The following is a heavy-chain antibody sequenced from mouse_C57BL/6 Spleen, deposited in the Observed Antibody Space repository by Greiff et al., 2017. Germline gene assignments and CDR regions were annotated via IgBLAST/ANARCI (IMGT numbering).Heavy chain of an antibody. CDR1: GFTFSSYA. D-gene: IGHD2-4*01. Sequence: EVMLVESGGGLVKPGGSLKLSCAASGFTFSSYAMSWVRQTPEKRLEWVATISDGGSYTYYPDNVKGRFTISRDNAKNNLYLQMSHLKSEDTAMYYCANDYDLYAMDYWGQGTSVTVSS. J-gene: IGHJ4*01. V-gene: IGHV5-4*03. CDR2: ISDGGSYT. CDR3: ANDYDLYAMDY.